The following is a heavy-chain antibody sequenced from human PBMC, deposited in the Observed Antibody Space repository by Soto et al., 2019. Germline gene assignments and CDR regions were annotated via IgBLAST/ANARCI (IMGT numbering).Heavy chain of an antibody. Sequence: GGSLRLSCAASGFTFNDYAMHWVRQAPGKGLEWVSGISWSGHNIAYADSVQGRFTISRDNAKKSLYLQMNSLRAEDTAFYYCAKDRVAATGHLFDYWGQGTLVTVSS. D-gene: IGHD6-13*01. CDR3: AKDRVAATGHLFDY. V-gene: IGHV3-9*01. CDR2: ISWSGHNI. CDR1: GFTFNDYA. J-gene: IGHJ4*02.